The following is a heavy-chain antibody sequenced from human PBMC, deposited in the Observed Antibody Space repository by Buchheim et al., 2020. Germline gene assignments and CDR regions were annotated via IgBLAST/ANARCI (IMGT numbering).Heavy chain of an antibody. J-gene: IGHJ4*02. CDR2: ISYDGSHK. CDR3: AKDRSYCSGGSCPNYFDY. Sequence: QVQLVESGGGVVQPGRSLRLSCAASGFTFSRYHMHWVRQAPGKGLEWLAVISYDGSHKYYADSVKGRFTISRDNSKNTLYLQMNSLRAEDTAVCYCAKDRSYCSGGSCPNYFDYWGQGTL. CDR1: GFTFSRYH. V-gene: IGHV3-30*18. D-gene: IGHD2-15*01.